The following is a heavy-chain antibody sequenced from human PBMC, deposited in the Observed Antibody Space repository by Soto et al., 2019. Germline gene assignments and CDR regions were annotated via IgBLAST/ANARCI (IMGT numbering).Heavy chain of an antibody. D-gene: IGHD3-22*01. V-gene: IGHV4-4*02. CDR1: GGSISSSNW. CDR3: ARDLEYYDSSGPPLVWFDP. J-gene: IGHJ5*02. CDR2: IYHSGST. Sequence: PSETLSLTCAVSGGSISSSNWWSWVRQPPGKGLEWIGEIYHSGSTNYNPSLKSRVTISVDKSKNQFSLKLSSVTAADTAVYYCARDLEYYDSSGPPLVWFDPWGQGTLVTVSS.